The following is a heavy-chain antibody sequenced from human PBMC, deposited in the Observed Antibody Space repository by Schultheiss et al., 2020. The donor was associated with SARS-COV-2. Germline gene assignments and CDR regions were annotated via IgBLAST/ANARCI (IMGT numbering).Heavy chain of an antibody. CDR3: ARDVTIFGVVPTNYFDY. CDR1: GFTFSSYE. D-gene: IGHD3-3*01. CDR2: ISSSGSTI. Sequence: GGSLRLSCAASGFTFSSYEMNWVRQAPGKGLEWVSYISSSGSTIYYADSVKGRFTISRDNAKNSLYLQMNSLRAEDTAVYYCARDVTIFGVVPTNYFDYWGQGTLVTVSS. V-gene: IGHV3-48*03. J-gene: IGHJ4*02.